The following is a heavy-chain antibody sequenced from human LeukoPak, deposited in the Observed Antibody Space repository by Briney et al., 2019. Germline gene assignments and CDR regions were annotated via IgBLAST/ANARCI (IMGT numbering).Heavy chain of an antibody. V-gene: IGHV3-74*01. J-gene: IGHJ4*02. CDR2: INSDGSST. D-gene: IGHD6-19*01. Sequence: GGSLRLSCAASGFTFSSYWMHWVRQAPGKGLVWVSRINSDGSSTSYADSVKGRFTISRDNSKNMIYLEMSSLKAEDTAVYYCAKERNLEIAVAGTIFDCWGQGTLVTVSS. CDR3: AKERNLEIAVAGTIFDC. CDR1: GFTFSSYW.